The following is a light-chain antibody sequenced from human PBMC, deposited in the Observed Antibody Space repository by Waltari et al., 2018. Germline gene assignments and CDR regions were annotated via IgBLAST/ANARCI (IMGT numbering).Light chain of an antibody. J-gene: IGKJ4*01. CDR1: QSVSSN. CDR2: GAS. V-gene: IGKV3-15*01. Sequence: EIVMTQSPATLSVSPGERATLSCRASQSVSSNLAWYPQKPGQAPRLLIYGASTRATGIPARFSGSGSGTEFTITISSLQSEDFAVYYCQQYNNWPLLTFGGGTKVEIK. CDR3: QQYNNWPLLT.